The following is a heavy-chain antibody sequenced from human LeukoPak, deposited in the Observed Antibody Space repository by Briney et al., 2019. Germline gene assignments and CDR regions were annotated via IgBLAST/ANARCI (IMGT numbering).Heavy chain of an antibody. V-gene: IGHV3-23*01. CDR1: GLTFSAYA. Sequence: GGCLRLSCVSSGLTFSAYAMSWVRQAPGRGLEWVSGITSSGGSTYYADSVKGRFTISRDNSKNTLFLQMNGLRAEDTAVYYCAKRGGYCSSASCYYYYYMDVWGRGTTVTVSS. J-gene: IGHJ6*03. CDR3: AKRGGYCSSASCYYYYYMDV. CDR2: ITSSGGST. D-gene: IGHD2-2*01.